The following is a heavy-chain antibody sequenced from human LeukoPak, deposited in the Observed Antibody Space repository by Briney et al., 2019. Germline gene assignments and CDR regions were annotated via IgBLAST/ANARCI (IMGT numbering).Heavy chain of an antibody. Sequence: GASVKVSCKASGYTFTSYYMYWVRQAPGQGLEWMGLINPGGGSTNYAQKFQGRVTVTRNTSISTAYMELSSLRSEDTAVYYCARGGAIWFGGGWFDPWGQGTLVTVSS. D-gene: IGHD3-10*01. CDR3: ARGGAIWFGGGWFDP. V-gene: IGHV1-46*01. J-gene: IGHJ5*02. CDR1: GYTFTSYY. CDR2: INPGGGST.